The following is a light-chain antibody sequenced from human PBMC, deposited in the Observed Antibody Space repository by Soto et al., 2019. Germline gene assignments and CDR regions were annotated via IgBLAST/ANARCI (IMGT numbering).Light chain of an antibody. J-gene: IGLJ2*01. CDR1: SGHSSYA. CDR3: QTWGTGVV. V-gene: IGLV4-69*01. CDR2: VYSDGSH. Sequence: QSVLTQSPSASASLGASVKLTCSLSSGHSSYAIAWHQQQPEKGPRYLMKVYSDGSHSKGDGIPDRFSGSSSGAERYLTISSLQSEDEADYYCQTWGTGVVFGGGTKVTVL.